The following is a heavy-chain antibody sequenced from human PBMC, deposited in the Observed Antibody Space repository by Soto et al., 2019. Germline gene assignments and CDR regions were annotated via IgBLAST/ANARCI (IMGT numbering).Heavy chain of an antibody. Sequence: PSETLSLTCAVYGGSFSGGYWSWIRQPPGMGLEWIGEINHSGKTNYNPSLKSRVTISVDTSKNQFSLKVTSVTAADTAVYYCVRYGYGDFSEDWGQGTLVTVSS. CDR1: GGSFSGGY. CDR2: INHSGKT. V-gene: IGHV4-34*01. D-gene: IGHD4-17*01. J-gene: IGHJ4*02. CDR3: VRYGYGDFSED.